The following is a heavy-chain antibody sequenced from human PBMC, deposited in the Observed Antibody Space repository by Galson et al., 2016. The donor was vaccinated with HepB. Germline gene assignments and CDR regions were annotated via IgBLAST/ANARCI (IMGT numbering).Heavy chain of an antibody. CDR3: AKDLGDVTAAAGY. Sequence: SLRLSCAASGFTYNDYAMHWVRQAPGKGREWVAGIRRNSGSIGYADSVRGRFSISRDNAKNSLYLQMNSLRAENTALYYCAKDLGDVTAAAGYWGQGTLVTVSS. D-gene: IGHD6-13*01. J-gene: IGHJ4*02. CDR1: GFTYNDYA. CDR2: IRRNSGSI. V-gene: IGHV3-9*01.